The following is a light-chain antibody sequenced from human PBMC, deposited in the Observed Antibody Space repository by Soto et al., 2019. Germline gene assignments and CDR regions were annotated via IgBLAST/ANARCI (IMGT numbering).Light chain of an antibody. J-gene: IGKJ1*01. Sequence: EIVMTQSPVTLSVSPGERGTLSCRASQNISANLAWYQRKPGQAPRLLIYDASTRATGIPGRFSGSGSGTECTLTISSLQSEDFAVYYCQQYSNWPRTFGQGTKVEIK. CDR3: QQYSNWPRT. CDR2: DAS. V-gene: IGKV3-15*01. CDR1: QNISAN.